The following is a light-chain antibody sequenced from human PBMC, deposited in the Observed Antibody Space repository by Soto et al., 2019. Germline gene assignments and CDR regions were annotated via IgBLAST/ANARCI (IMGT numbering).Light chain of an antibody. Sequence: EIVLTQSPGTLSLSPGERATLSCRASQSVSSTFLTWYQQKPGQAPRLLMYGASRRATGIPDRLSGSGSRTDFTLTISRLEPEDFAVYYCQQYGTSLWTFGQGTKMEIK. CDR2: GAS. CDR3: QQYGTSLWT. J-gene: IGKJ1*01. CDR1: QSVSSTF. V-gene: IGKV3-20*01.